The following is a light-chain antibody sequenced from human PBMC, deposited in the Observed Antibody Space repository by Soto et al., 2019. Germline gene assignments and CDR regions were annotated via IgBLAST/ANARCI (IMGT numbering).Light chain of an antibody. CDR2: DVS. CDR1: SSDVGGYNY. Sequence: QSVLTQPASVSGSPGQSITISCTGSSSDVGGYNYVSWYQQHPGKAPKIMIYDVSNRPSGVSNRFSGSKSGNTASLTISGLQAEDEAVFYCSSYTSRSTFVFGSGTKVTVL. CDR3: SSYTSRSTFV. V-gene: IGLV2-14*01. J-gene: IGLJ1*01.